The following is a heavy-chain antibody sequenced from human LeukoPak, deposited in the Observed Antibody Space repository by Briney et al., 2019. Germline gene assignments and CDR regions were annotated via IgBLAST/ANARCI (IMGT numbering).Heavy chain of an antibody. CDR2: ISGTGVST. CDR1: GFTFISYA. J-gene: IGHJ1*01. Sequence: GSLRLSCAASGFTFISYAMSWVRQAPGKGLEWVSGISGTGVSTYYADSVKGRFTISRDNSKNTLYLQMNSLRAEDTAVYYCAKGPQQQRAPYFQHWGQGTLVTVSS. V-gene: IGHV3-23*01. D-gene: IGHD6-13*01. CDR3: AKGPQQQRAPYFQH.